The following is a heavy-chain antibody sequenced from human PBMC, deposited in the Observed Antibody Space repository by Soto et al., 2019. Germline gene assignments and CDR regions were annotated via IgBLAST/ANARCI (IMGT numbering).Heavy chain of an antibody. V-gene: IGHV3-33*01. CDR2: IWYDGSNK. CDR1: GFTFSSYG. Sequence: GGSLRLSCAASGFTFSSYGMHWVRQAPGKGLEWVAVIWYDGSNKYYADSVKGRFTISRDNSKNTLYLQMNSLRAEDTAVYYCARDSLVYVSGGRCVVVYYFDYWGQGSLVTVSS. D-gene: IGHD2-15*01. CDR3: ARDSLVYVSGGRCVVVYYFDY. J-gene: IGHJ4*02.